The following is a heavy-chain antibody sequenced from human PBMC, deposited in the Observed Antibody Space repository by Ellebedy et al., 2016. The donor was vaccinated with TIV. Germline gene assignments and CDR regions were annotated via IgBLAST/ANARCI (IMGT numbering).Heavy chain of an antibody. Sequence: MPSETLSLTCAVYGESFSGYYWSWIRQPPGKGLEWIGEINHSGSTYYNPSLKSRVTISVDRSKNQFSLKLSSVTAADTAVYYCARVTTYYDFWSGYSSNYGMDVWGQGTTVTVSS. CDR2: INHSGST. D-gene: IGHD3-3*01. CDR1: GESFSGYY. J-gene: IGHJ6*02. V-gene: IGHV4-34*01. CDR3: ARVTTYYDFWSGYSSNYGMDV.